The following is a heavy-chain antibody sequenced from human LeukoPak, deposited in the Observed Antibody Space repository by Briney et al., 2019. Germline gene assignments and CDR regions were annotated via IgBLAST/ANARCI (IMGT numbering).Heavy chain of an antibody. J-gene: IGHJ4*02. CDR3: ARQIGTYYFDY. CDR1: GGSFSGYY. D-gene: IGHD2/OR15-2a*01. CDR2: IYYSGST. V-gene: IGHV4-34*01. Sequence: KPSETLSLTCAVYGGSFSGYYWSWIRQPPGKGLEWIGSIYYSGSTYYNPSLKSRVTISVDTSKNQFSLKLSSVTAADTAVYYCARQIGTYYFDYWGQGTLVTVSS.